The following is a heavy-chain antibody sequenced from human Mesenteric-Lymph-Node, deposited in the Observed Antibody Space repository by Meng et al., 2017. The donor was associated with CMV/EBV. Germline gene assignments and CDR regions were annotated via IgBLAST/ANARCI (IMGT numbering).Heavy chain of an antibody. CDR3: AKDSRRQQLVRYDYYFDY. J-gene: IGHJ4*02. CDR2: ISGSGGST. D-gene: IGHD6-13*01. V-gene: IGHV3-23*01. CDR1: GLNLRACS. Sequence: GGSLRLSCAVSGLNLRACSMRWVRQAPGKGLEWVSAISGSGGSTYYADSVKGRFTISRDNSKNTLYLQMNSLRAEDTAVYYCAKDSRRQQLVRYDYYFDYWGQGTLVTVSS.